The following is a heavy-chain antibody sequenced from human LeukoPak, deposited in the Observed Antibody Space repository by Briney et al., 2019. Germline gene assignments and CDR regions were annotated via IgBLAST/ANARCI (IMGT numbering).Heavy chain of an antibody. CDR3: ARDRAQKSGYYYYGMDV. J-gene: IGHJ6*02. CDR2: IYYSGST. Sequence: SETLSLTCTVSGGSISSGGYYWSWIRQHPGKGLEWIGYIYYSGSTYYNPSLKSRVTISVDTSKDQFSLKLSSVTAADTAVYYCARDRAQKSGYYYYGMDVWGQGTTVTVSS. V-gene: IGHV4-31*03. CDR1: GGSISSGGYY.